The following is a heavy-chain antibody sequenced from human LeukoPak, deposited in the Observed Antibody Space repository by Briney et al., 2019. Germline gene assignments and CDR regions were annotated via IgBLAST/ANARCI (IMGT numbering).Heavy chain of an antibody. CDR2: IYNSGST. D-gene: IGHD3-22*01. CDR3: ARRDSSGSFDY. Sequence: SETLSLTCTVSGGSVSSGSYYWSWIRQPPGKGLEWIGYIYNSGSTNYNPSLKSRVTISVDTSKNQFSLKLSSVTAADTAVYYCARRDSSGSFDYWGQGTLVTVSS. CDR1: GGSVSSGSYY. V-gene: IGHV4-61*01. J-gene: IGHJ4*02.